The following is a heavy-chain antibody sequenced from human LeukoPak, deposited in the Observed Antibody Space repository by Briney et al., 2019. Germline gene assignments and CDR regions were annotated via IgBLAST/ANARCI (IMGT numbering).Heavy chain of an antibody. J-gene: IGHJ2*01. V-gene: IGHV4-61*01. CDR1: GGSVSSGSYY. CDR3: ARGLVDWYFDL. CDR2: IYYSGST. D-gene: IGHD2-2*01. Sequence: SETLSLTCTVSGGSVSSGSYYWSWIRQPPGKGLEWIGYIYYSGSTNYNPSLKSRVTISVDTSKNQFSLKLSSVTAADTAVYYCARGLVDWYFDLWGRGTLVTVSS.